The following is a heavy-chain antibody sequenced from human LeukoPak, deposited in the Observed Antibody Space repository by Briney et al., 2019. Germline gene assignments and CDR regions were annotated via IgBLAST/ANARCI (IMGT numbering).Heavy chain of an antibody. V-gene: IGHV4-59*02. CDR2: FYYSRST. CDR1: RDSVTSYY. D-gene: IGHD3-3*01. CDR3: ARGMEAFDI. Sequence: PSETLSLTCAVSRDSVTSYYWSWIRQPPGKGLEWIGYFYYSRSTNYNPSLKSRVTISVDTSKNQFSLKLSSVTATDTAVYYCARGMEAFDIWGQGTMVTVPS. J-gene: IGHJ3*02.